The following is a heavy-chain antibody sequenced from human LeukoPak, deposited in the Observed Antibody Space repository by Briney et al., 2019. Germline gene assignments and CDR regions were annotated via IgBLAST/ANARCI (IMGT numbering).Heavy chain of an antibody. V-gene: IGHV1-2*02. CDR1: GYTFTCYY. J-gene: IGHJ4*02. D-gene: IGHD3/OR15-3a*01. CDR3: AREGLEGGYFDY. CDR2: INPNSGGT. Sequence: GATVTVSCKASGYTFTCYYMHWVRQAPGQGLEWMGWINPNSGGTNYAQKFQGRVTMTRDTSISTAYMELSRLRSDDTAVYYCAREGLEGGYFDYWGQGTLVTVSS.